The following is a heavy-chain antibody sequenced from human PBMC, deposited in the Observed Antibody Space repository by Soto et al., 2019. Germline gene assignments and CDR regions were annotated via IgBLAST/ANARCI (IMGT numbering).Heavy chain of an antibody. CDR3: AKFPVFGVVTAWNYFDY. Sequence: GGSLRLSCAASGFTFSSYAMSWVRQAPGKGLEWVSAISGSGGSTYYADSVKGRFTISRDNSKNTLYLQMNSLRAEDTAVYYCAKFPVFGVVTAWNYFDYWGQGTLVTVSS. V-gene: IGHV3-23*01. CDR1: GFTFSSYA. CDR2: ISGSGGST. D-gene: IGHD3-3*01. J-gene: IGHJ4*02.